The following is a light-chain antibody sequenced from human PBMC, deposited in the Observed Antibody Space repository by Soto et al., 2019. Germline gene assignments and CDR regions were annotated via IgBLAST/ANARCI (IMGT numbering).Light chain of an antibody. CDR1: SSNIGAGYD. Sequence: QSALTQPPSVSGAPGQRVTISCTGSSSNIGAGYDVHWYQQLPGTAPKLLIYGNSNRPSGVPDRFSGSKSGTSASLAITGLQAEDEADYYCQSYDNSLSGHVVFGGGTKLTVL. CDR2: GNS. J-gene: IGLJ2*01. V-gene: IGLV1-40*01. CDR3: QSYDNSLSGHVV.